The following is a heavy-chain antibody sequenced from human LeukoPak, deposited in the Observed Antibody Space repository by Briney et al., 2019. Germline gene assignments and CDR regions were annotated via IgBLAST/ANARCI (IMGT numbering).Heavy chain of an antibody. D-gene: IGHD6-13*01. CDR2: IIPIFGTA. CDR1: GGTFSSYA. V-gene: IGHV1-69*05. CDR3: ARSSRGSSSSYPIFDY. Sequence: GASVRVSCKASGGTFSSYAISWVRQAPGQGLEWMGGIIPIFGTANYAQTFQGRVTITTDESTSTAYMELSSLRSEDTAVYYCARSSRGSSSSYPIFDYWGQGTLVTVSS. J-gene: IGHJ4*02.